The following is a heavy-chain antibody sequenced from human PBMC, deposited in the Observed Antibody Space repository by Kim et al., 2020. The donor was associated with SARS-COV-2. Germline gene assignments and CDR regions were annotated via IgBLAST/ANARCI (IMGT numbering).Heavy chain of an antibody. Sequence: SETLSLTCTVSGGSISSGGYYWSWIRQHPGKGLEWIGYIYYSGSTYYNPSLKSRVTISVDTSKNQFSLKLSSVTAADTAVYYCARELVEMATTPSWFDPWGQGTLVTVSS. V-gene: IGHV4-31*03. D-gene: IGHD5-12*01. CDR2: IYYSGST. CDR1: GGSISSGGYY. J-gene: IGHJ5*02. CDR3: ARELVEMATTPSWFDP.